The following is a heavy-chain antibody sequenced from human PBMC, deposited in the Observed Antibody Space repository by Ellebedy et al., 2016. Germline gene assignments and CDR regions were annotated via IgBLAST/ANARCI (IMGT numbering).Heavy chain of an antibody. CDR2: IKQDGSEK. CDR1: GFTFSSSA. Sequence: GESLKISXVASGFTFSSSAMSWVRQAPGKGLEWVANIKQDGSEKYYVDSVKGRFTISRDNAKNSLYLQMNSLRAEDTAVYYCATDIWRGYRRDWFDPWGQGTLVTVSS. CDR3: ATDIWRGYRRDWFDP. V-gene: IGHV3-7*04. D-gene: IGHD3-3*01. J-gene: IGHJ5*02.